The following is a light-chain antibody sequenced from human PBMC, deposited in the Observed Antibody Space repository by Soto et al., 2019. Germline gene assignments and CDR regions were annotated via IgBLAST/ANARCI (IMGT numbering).Light chain of an antibody. J-gene: IGKJ3*01. CDR3: QQYASSLRT. Sequence: EIVLTQSPGTLSLSPGEGAILSCRASQSVNGNYLAWYQQKPGQAPRLLIYGASNRATGIPDRFSGSGSGTDSTLIISGLQRYNVAVCFCQQYASSLRTFGPGTKVDIK. V-gene: IGKV3-20*01. CDR1: QSVNGNY. CDR2: GAS.